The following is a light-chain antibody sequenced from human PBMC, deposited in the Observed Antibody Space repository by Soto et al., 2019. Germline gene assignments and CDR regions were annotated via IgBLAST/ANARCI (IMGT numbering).Light chain of an antibody. CDR2: SNN. V-gene: IGLV1-44*01. Sequence: QSVLTQPPSASGTPGQRVTISCSGSSSNIGSNTVNWYQQLPGTAPKLLIYSNNQRPSGVPVRFSGSKSGTSASLAISGLQSEEEADYYCAAWDDSLNGVVFGGGTKVTVL. CDR1: SSNIGSNT. J-gene: IGLJ2*01. CDR3: AAWDDSLNGVV.